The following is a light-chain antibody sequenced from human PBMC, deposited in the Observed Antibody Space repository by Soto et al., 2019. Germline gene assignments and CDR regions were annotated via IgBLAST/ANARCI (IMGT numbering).Light chain of an antibody. CDR2: AAS. J-gene: IGKJ4*01. CDR3: QQYNDWPFT. Sequence: EIVMTQSPATLSVSPGERATLSCRASQSVSSNFAWYQQKPGQAPRLLIFAASTRATGIPARFSGSGSGTEFTLTISSLQSEDFAVYYCQQYNDWPFTFGGGTKVEIE. V-gene: IGKV3-15*01. CDR1: QSVSSN.